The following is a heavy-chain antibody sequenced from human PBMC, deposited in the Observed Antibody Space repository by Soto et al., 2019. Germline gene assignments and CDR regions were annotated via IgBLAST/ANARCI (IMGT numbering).Heavy chain of an antibody. CDR1: GGTFSSYT. CDR2: IIPILGIA. J-gene: IGHJ5*02. Sequence: QVQLVQSGAEVKKPGSSVKVSCKASGGTFSSYTISWVRQAPGQGLEWMGRIIPILGIANYAQKFQGRVTITADKSTSTAYMELSSLRSEDTAVYYCARVSALRPDDYSESFDPWGQGTLVTVSS. CDR3: ARVSALRPDDYSESFDP. D-gene: IGHD4-4*01. V-gene: IGHV1-69*02.